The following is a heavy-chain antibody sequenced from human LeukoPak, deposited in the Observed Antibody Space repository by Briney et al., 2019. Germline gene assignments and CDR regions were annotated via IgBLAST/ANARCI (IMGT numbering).Heavy chain of an antibody. Sequence: GGSLRLSCAASGFTFSSYAMSWVRQAPGKGLEWVSAISGSGGSTYYADSVKGRFTISRDNSKNTLYLQMNSLRAEDTAVYYCAPPPAAGTAAEYFQHWGQGTLVTASS. V-gene: IGHV3-23*01. CDR1: GFTFSSYA. CDR2: ISGSGGST. D-gene: IGHD6-13*01. J-gene: IGHJ1*01. CDR3: APPPAAGTAAEYFQH.